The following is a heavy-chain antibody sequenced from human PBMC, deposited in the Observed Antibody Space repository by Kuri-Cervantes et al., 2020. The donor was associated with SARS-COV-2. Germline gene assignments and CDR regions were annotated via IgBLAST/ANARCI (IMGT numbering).Heavy chain of an antibody. Sequence: GESLKISCAASGFTFSSYGMHWVRQAPGKGLEWVAFIRYDGSNKYYADSVKGRFTISRDNSKNTLYLQMNSLRAEDTAVYYCATNLVPAAMPFDYWGQGTLVTVPS. D-gene: IGHD2-2*01. J-gene: IGHJ4*02. V-gene: IGHV3-30*02. CDR1: GFTFSSYG. CDR3: ATNLVPAAMPFDY. CDR2: IRYDGSNK.